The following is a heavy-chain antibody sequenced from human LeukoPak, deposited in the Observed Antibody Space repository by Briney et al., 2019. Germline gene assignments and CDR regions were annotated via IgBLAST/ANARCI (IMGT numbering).Heavy chain of an antibody. Sequence: GGSLRLSCAASGFTFSSYSMNWVRQAPGKGLEWVSYISSSSSTIYYADSVKGRFTISRDNSKNTLYLQMNSLRAEDTAVYYCAKDIWIAVAGTGAQDYWGQGTLVTVSS. D-gene: IGHD6-19*01. V-gene: IGHV3-48*01. J-gene: IGHJ4*02. CDR2: ISSSSSTI. CDR3: AKDIWIAVAGTGAQDY. CDR1: GFTFSSYS.